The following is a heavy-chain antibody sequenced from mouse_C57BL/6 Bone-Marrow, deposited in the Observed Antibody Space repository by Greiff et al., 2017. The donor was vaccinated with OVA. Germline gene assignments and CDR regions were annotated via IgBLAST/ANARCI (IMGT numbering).Heavy chain of an antibody. V-gene: IGHV1-81*01. CDR2: IYPRSGNT. Sequence: VPLVESGAELARPGASVKLSCKASGYTFTSYGISWVKQRTGQGLEWIGEIYPRSGNTYYNEKFKGKATLTADKSSSTAYMELRSLTSEDSTVYFCAYGPIFAYWGQGTLVTVSA. CDR3: AYGPIFAY. CDR1: GYTFTSYG. D-gene: IGHD2-10*02. J-gene: IGHJ3*01.